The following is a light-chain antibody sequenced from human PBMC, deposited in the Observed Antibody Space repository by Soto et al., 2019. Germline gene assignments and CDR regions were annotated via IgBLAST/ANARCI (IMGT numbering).Light chain of an antibody. CDR1: SSDVGGYNY. J-gene: IGLJ1*01. Sequence: QSALTQPPSASGSPGQSVTISCTGTSSDVGGYNYVSWFQQHPGKAPKLIIHEVNQRPSGVPDRFSGSKSGNTASLTVSGLRAEDEGTYYCSSYGGYNNVVFGTGTKLTVL. CDR2: EVN. V-gene: IGLV2-8*01. CDR3: SSYGGYNNVV.